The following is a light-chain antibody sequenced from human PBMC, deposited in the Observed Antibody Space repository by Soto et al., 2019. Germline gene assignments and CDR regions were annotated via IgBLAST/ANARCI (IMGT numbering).Light chain of an antibody. J-gene: IGLJ1*01. V-gene: IGLV2-14*01. CDR2: GVS. CDR1: SSDVGGYNY. CDR3: SSYTSSSTLYV. Sequence: QSVLTQPASVSGSPGQSITISCTGTSSDVGGYNYVSWYQQHPGKAPKLMIYGVSNRPSGVSNRFSGSKSGNTASLTFSGLQAEDEADYYCSSYTSSSTLYVFGTGTKVTVL.